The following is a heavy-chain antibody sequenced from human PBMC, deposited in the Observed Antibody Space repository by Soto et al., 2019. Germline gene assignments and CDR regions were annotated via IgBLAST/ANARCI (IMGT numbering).Heavy chain of an antibody. CDR2: IIPILGIA. V-gene: IGHV1-69*08. CDR3: ARDRPPGDIVVGVAATGFDI. Sequence: QVQLVQSGAEVKKPGSSVKVSCKASGGTFSSYTISWVRQAPGQGLEWMGRIIPILGIANYAQKFQGRVTITADKSTSTAYMERSSLRSEDTAVYYCARDRPPGDIVVGVAATGFDIWGQGTMVTVSS. CDR1: GGTFSSYT. J-gene: IGHJ3*02. D-gene: IGHD2-15*01.